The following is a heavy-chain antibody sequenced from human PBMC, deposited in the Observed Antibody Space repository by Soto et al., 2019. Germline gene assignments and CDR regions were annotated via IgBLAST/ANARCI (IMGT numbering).Heavy chain of an antibody. Sequence: PSETLSLTCTVSGHSMSNTDYFWSWIRQPPGKGLEWIGNIHYNGNTKYSPSLKSRVTMSVDTSKNHFSLKLISVTTADTAVYFCAREGNLGRWIQPLASWGQGTLVTVSS. CDR3: AREGNLGRWIQPLAS. V-gene: IGHV4-61*03. J-gene: IGHJ4*02. D-gene: IGHD2-2*03. CDR2: IHYNGNT. CDR1: GHSMSNTDYF.